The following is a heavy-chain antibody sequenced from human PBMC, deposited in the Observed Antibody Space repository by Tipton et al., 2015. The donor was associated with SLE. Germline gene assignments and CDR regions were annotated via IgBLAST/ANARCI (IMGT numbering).Heavy chain of an antibody. CDR1: GFTFSSYA. D-gene: IGHD5-18*01. Sequence: GSLRLSCAASGFTFSSYAMHWVRQVPGKGLVWVSRMNSDGSNIFYSDSVKGRFTISRDNAKNTVYLQMNSLRAEDTAVYYCVREGDTAFDYWGQGTLVTVSS. CDR2: MNSDGSNI. J-gene: IGHJ4*02. CDR3: VREGDTAFDY. V-gene: IGHV3-74*01.